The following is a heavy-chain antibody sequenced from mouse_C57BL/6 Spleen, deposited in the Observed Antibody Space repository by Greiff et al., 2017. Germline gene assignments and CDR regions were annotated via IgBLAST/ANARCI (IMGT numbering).Heavy chain of an antibody. Sequence: QVQLQQPGAEFVMPGASVKLSCTASGYTFTSYWMHWVNQRPGQGLEWIGEIDHSDSYTNYNQKFTGKSTFTVAKSTSTADMQLSGLTSEDSAVYFCAGEGPGAMDYWGQGTSVTVSS. V-gene: IGHV1-69*01. J-gene: IGHJ4*01. CDR3: AGEGPGAMDY. CDR1: GYTFTSYW. CDR2: IDHSDSYT.